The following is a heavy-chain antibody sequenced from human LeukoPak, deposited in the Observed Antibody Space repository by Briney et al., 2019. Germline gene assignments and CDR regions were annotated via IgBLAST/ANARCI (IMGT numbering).Heavy chain of an antibody. Sequence: SETLSLTCTISGGSVSDYYWSWIRQSPGKGLEWIGYIYHTGSTSYSPSLKSRVTTSADTSQNQFSLKLSSVTAADTAVYYCASRKLGNDYWGQGTLVTVSS. CDR3: ASRKLGNDY. J-gene: IGHJ4*02. CDR1: GGSVSDYY. CDR2: IYHTGST. V-gene: IGHV4-59*02. D-gene: IGHD7-27*01.